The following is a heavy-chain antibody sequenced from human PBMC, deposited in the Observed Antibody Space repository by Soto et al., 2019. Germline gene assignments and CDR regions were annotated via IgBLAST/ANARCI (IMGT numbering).Heavy chain of an antibody. V-gene: IGHV3-23*01. CDR3: AKDPLTFWGYYGLDV. CDR1: RFTFSNNA. J-gene: IGHJ6*02. D-gene: IGHD3-9*01. CDR2: ISASDGRT. Sequence: GGSLRLSCAASRFTFSNNAMTWVRLTPGKGLEWVSTISASDGRTYYADSVKGRFTISRDNSKNTLYLQMNSLRAEDTAVYYCAKDPLTFWGYYGLDVWGQGTTVTVSS.